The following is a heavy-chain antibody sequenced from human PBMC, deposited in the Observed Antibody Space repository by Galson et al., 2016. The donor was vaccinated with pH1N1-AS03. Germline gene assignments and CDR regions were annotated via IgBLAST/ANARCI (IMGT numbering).Heavy chain of an antibody. Sequence: SLRLSCAASGFTINKYGMHWVRQAPGKGLEWVAIIWNDGGTTHYADSVKGRFTISRDNSKNTLYLQINSLRAEDTAVYYCVRDDDSSGYYPDSWGRGTLVTASS. D-gene: IGHD3-22*01. J-gene: IGHJ4*02. CDR2: IWNDGGTT. CDR1: GFTINKYG. V-gene: IGHV3-33*01. CDR3: VRDDDSSGYYPDS.